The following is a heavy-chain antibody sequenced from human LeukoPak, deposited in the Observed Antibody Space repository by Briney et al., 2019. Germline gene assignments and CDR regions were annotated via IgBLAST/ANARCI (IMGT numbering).Heavy chain of an antibody. CDR2: IYYSGST. CDR1: GGSISNSSYY. D-gene: IGHD6-13*01. Sequence: SETLSLTCTVSGGSISNSSYYWGWIRQPPGKGLEWIGSIYYSGSTYYNPSLKSRVTISVDASKNQFSLKLSSVTAADTAVYYCARSDSSSWYAVALPDYWGQGTLVTVSS. V-gene: IGHV4-39*01. J-gene: IGHJ4*02. CDR3: ARSDSSSWYAVALPDY.